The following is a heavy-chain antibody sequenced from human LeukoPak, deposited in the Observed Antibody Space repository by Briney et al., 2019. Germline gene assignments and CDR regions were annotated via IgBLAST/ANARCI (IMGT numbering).Heavy chain of an antibody. V-gene: IGHV3-30*02. J-gene: IGHJ4*02. CDR1: GFTFSSYG. D-gene: IGHD2-2*01. CDR3: ATVRRVPAATYFDY. Sequence: GGSLRLSCAASGFTFSSYGMHWVRQAPGKGLVWVAFIRYDGSNKYYADSVKGRFTISRDNSKNTLYLQMNSLRAEDTAVYYCATVRRVPAATYFDYWGQGTLVTVSS. CDR2: IRYDGSNK.